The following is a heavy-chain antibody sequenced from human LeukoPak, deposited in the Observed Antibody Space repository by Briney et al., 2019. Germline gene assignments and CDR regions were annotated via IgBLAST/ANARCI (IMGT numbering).Heavy chain of an antibody. V-gene: IGHV3-23*01. CDR1: TFTFSSIG. D-gene: IGHD7-27*01. J-gene: IGHJ4*02. CDR2: TSGSSSST. CDR3: ARDNTNCYVDY. Sequence: YLTPSCPVYTFTFSSIGMGWDRQAQGKGLEWDAATSGSSSSTYYAGSVRGRFTMSRDNSKNTVYLQMNSLRAEDTAVYYCARDNTNCYVDYWGQGTLVTVSS.